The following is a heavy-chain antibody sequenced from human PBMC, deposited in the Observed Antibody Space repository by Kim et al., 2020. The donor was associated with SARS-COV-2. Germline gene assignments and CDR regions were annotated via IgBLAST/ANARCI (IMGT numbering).Heavy chain of an antibody. CDR2: ISGDGGST. CDR3: AKDIGVPAALILVAYYGMDV. V-gene: IGHV3-43*02. D-gene: IGHD2-2*01. J-gene: IGHJ6*02. Sequence: GGSLRLSCAASGFTFDDYAMHWVRQAPGKGLEWVSLISGDGGSTYYADSVKGRFTISRDNSKNSLYLQMNSLRTEDTALYYCAKDIGVPAALILVAYYGMDVWGQGTTVTVSS. CDR1: GFTFDDYA.